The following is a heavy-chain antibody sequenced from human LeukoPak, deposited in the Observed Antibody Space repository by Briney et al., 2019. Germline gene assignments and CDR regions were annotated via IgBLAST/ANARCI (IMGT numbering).Heavy chain of an antibody. CDR1: GFTFSDYY. CDR3: ARDRIAVAGTGAYYYYGMDV. CDR2: IYSGGST. Sequence: PGGSLRLSCAASGFTFSDYYMSWVRQAPGKGLEWVSVIYSGGSTYYADSVKGRFTISRDNSKNTLYLQMNSLRAEDTAVYYCARDRIAVAGTGAYYYYGMDVWGQGTTVTVSS. D-gene: IGHD6-19*01. J-gene: IGHJ6*02. V-gene: IGHV3-53*01.